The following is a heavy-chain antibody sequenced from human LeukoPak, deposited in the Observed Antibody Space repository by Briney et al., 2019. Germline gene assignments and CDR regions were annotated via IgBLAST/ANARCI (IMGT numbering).Heavy chain of an antibody. Sequence: ASVKVSCKSSGYTFTSYAMNWVRQAPGQGLEWRGWISTNTGNPTYAQGFTGRFVFSLDTSVSTAYLQISSLKAEDTAVYYCARKSVAATPRDIVYQYSYMDVWGKGTTVTVSS. D-gene: IGHD2-15*01. V-gene: IGHV7-4-1*02. CDR2: ISTNTGNP. J-gene: IGHJ6*03. CDR3: ARKSVAATPRDIVYQYSYMDV. CDR1: GYTFTSYA.